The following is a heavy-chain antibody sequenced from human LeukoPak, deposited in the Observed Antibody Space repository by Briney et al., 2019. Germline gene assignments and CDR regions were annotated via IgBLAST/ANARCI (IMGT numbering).Heavy chain of an antibody. CDR3: ARGHLRIAALIDY. D-gene: IGHD6-6*01. Sequence: GGPLRLSCEASGFSFDTYAYHWVRQAPGKGLEWVAVISFDGSLQYYTDSVKGRFTISRDISTNTLYLQMNSLRPEDTAVYYCARGHLRIAALIDYWGQGTLVSVSS. J-gene: IGHJ4*02. CDR2: ISFDGSLQ. CDR1: GFSFDTYA. V-gene: IGHV3-30*04.